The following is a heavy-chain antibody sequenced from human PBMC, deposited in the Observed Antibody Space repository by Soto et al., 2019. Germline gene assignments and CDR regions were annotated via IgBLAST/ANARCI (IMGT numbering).Heavy chain of an antibody. CDR2: IRGSGGST. D-gene: IGHD4-17*01. CDR1: GFTFSSYA. V-gene: IGHV3-23*01. J-gene: IGHJ4*02. CDR3: AKPCYGDYGDY. Sequence: EVQLLESGGGLVQPGGSLRLSCAASGFTFSSYAMSWVRQAPGKGLAWVSAIRGSGGSTYYADSVKGRFPISRDNSKNPLYLQMNSLRAEDTAVYYCAKPCYGDYGDYWGQGTLVTVSS.